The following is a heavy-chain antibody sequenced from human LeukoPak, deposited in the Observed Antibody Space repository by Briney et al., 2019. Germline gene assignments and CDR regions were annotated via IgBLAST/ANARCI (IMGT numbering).Heavy chain of an antibody. J-gene: IGHJ4*02. CDR1: GGSFSGYY. V-gene: IGHV4-34*01. CDR2: INHSGST. Sequence: SETLSLTCAVYGGSFSGYYWSWIRQPPGKGLEWIGEINHSGSTNYNPSLKSRVTISVDTSKNQFSLKLSSVTAADTAVYYCARGPALPKPKRFDYRGQGTLVTVSS. CDR3: ARGPALPKPKRFDY.